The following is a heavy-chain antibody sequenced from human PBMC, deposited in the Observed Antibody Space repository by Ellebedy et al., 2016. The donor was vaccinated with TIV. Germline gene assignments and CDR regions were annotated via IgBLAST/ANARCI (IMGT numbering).Heavy chain of an antibody. CDR1: GYTFTGYY. J-gene: IGHJ4*02. Sequence: ASVKVSCKASGYTFTGYYMHWVRQAPRQGLEWMGWINPNSGGTNYAQKFQGRVTMTRDTSISTGYMELSGLKSDDTAVYYCAALPYISTSSAYWGQGTLVTVSS. D-gene: IGHD6-13*01. V-gene: IGHV1-2*02. CDR3: AALPYISTSSAY. CDR2: INPNSGGT.